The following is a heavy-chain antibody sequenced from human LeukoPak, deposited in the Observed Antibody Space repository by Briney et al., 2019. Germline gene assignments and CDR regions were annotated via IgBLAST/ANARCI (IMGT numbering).Heavy chain of an antibody. D-gene: IGHD6-13*01. J-gene: IGHJ4*02. Sequence: PSETLSLTCTVSGVSISSYYWSWIRQPPGKGLEWIGYIYYSGSTNYNPSLKSRVTISVDTSKNQFSLKLSSVTAADTAVYYCARVPYSSSWYSEYYFDYWGQGTLVTVSS. V-gene: IGHV4-59*01. CDR3: ARVPYSSSWYSEYYFDY. CDR2: IYYSGST. CDR1: GVSISSYY.